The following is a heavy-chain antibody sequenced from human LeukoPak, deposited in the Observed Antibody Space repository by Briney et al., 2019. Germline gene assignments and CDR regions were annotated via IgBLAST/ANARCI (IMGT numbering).Heavy chain of an antibody. Sequence: SETLSLTCTVSGGSISNDYWSWIRQSPGKGLEWIASIYYSGSTYYNPSLTSRVTISVDTSKNQFSLKLTSVTAADTAMYYCARHREEYCSGGSCYARGIDFWGQGLLVTVSS. D-gene: IGHD2-15*01. V-gene: IGHV4-59*08. CDR3: ARHREEYCSGGSCYARGIDF. CDR1: GGSISNDY. CDR2: IYYSGST. J-gene: IGHJ4*02.